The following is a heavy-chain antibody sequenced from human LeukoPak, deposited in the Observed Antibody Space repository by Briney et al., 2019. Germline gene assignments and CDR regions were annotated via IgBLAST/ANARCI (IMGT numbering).Heavy chain of an antibody. CDR3: ARTSNSYGYSGLDY. J-gene: IGHJ4*02. Sequence: TLSLTCTVSGASISSGGFYWPWIRQYPGKGRECMGFIYYSGSTYYNPSLKSQISISVDMSKNQFSLTLNSVTAADTAVYYCARTSNSYGYSGLDYWGQGTLVTVSS. V-gene: IGHV4-31*01. CDR2: IYYSGST. D-gene: IGHD5-18*01. CDR1: GASISSGGFY.